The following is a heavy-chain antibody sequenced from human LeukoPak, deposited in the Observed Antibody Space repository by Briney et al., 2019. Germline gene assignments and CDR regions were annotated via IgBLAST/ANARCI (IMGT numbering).Heavy chain of an antibody. J-gene: IGHJ6*03. CDR1: GYSISSGYY. CDR2: IRHSGDT. D-gene: IGHD2-2*01. CDR3: ARFIVVVPAARGHYMDV. Sequence: SETLSLTCTVSGYSISSGYYWGWIRQPPGMGLEWIGNIRHSGDTSYNPSLKSRVTISVDTSKNQFSLKLSSVTAADTAVYYCARFIVVVPAARGHYMDVWGKGTTVTISS. V-gene: IGHV4-38-2*02.